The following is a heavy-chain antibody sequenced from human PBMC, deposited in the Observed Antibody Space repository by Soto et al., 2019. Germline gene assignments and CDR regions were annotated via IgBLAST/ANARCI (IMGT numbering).Heavy chain of an antibody. CDR1: GFTFSNVV. D-gene: IGHD3-22*01. J-gene: IGHJ2*01. V-gene: IGHV3-23*01. CDR3: AKEYSLNPGSGCQL. Sequence: GGALRLSCTASGFTFSNVVMTWVRQAPGKGLEWVSTISGSGGSTYYADSVKGRFTISRDNSKNTLYLQMNSLRAEDTAVYYCAKEYSLNPGSGCQLWGRGNRV. CDR2: ISGSGGST.